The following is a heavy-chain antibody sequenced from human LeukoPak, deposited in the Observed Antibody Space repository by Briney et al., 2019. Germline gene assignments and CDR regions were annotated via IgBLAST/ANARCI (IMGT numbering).Heavy chain of an antibody. J-gene: IGHJ4*02. Sequence: SETLSLTCTVSGASISRYYWTWIRQPPGKGLEWIGYISDSGDTNYNPSLKSRVTISLDTSRNQFSLKLNSVTAADTAVYYCARGVGSGYTDDWGQGTLVTVFS. D-gene: IGHD3-22*01. V-gene: IGHV4-59*01. CDR2: ISDSGDT. CDR1: GASISRYY. CDR3: ARGVGSGYTDD.